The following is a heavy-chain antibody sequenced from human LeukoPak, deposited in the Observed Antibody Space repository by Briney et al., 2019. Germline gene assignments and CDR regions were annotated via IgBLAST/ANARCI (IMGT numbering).Heavy chain of an antibody. CDR1: GGTFSSYA. J-gene: IGHJ4*02. CDR2: IIPIFGTA. Sequence: GASVKVSCKASGGTFSSYAISWVRQAPGQGLEWMGGIIPIFGTANYAQKFQGRVTITADESTSTAYMELRSLRSDDTAVYYCARDKGYYDSSGYYSHWGQGTLVTVSS. D-gene: IGHD3-22*01. CDR3: ARDKGYYDSSGYYSH. V-gene: IGHV1-69*13.